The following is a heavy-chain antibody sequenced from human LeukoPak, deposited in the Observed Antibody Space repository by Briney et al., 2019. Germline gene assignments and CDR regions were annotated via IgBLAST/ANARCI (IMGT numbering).Heavy chain of an antibody. CDR2: ISGSGGST. J-gene: IGHJ4*02. V-gene: IGHV3-23*01. D-gene: IGHD2-2*01. CDR3: AKLYCSSTSCHHGGLYFDY. Sequence: GGSLRLSCAASGFTFSSYAMSWVRQAPGKGLEWVSAISGSGGSTYYADSVKGRFTISRDNSKNTLYLQMNSLRAEDTAVYYCAKLYCSSTSCHHGGLYFDYWGQGTLVTVSS. CDR1: GFTFSSYA.